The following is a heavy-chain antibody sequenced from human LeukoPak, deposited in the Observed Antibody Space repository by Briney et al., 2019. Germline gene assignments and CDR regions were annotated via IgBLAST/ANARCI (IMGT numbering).Heavy chain of an antibody. D-gene: IGHD3-22*01. J-gene: IGHJ3*02. CDR1: DGSFSGYY. Sequence: SETLSLTCVVYDGSFSGYYWSWIRQPAGKGLEWIGRIYTSGSTNYNPSLKSRVTMSVDTSKNQFSLKLSSVTAADTAVYYCARDYRPYYYDSSGYYYDAFDIWGQGTMVTVSS. CDR3: ARDYRPYYYDSSGYYYDAFDI. V-gene: IGHV4-4*07. CDR2: IYTSGST.